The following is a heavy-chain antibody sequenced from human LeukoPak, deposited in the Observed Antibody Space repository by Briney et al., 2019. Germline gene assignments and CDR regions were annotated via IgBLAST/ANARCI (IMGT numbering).Heavy chain of an antibody. D-gene: IGHD3-16*01. V-gene: IGHV3-53*01. CDR3: TRDQMIY. J-gene: IGHJ4*02. Sequence: PGGSLRLSCTASEFTVSRNYMLWVRQAPGKGLEWVSLIFRNGDTHYADSVKGRFTISRDTSKNTVSLQMNSLRVEDTAMYYCTRDQMIYWGQGTLVTVSS. CDR1: EFTVSRNY. CDR2: IFRNGDT.